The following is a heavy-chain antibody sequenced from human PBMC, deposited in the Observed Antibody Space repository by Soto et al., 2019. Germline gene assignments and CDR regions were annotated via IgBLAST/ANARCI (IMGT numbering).Heavy chain of an antibody. Sequence: PSETLSLTCAVYGGSFSGYYWSWIRQPPGKGLEWIGEINHSGSTNYNPSLKSRVTISVDTSKNQFSLKLSSVTAADTAVYYCARAGGYSGYDAIHWGQGTLVTVSS. CDR1: GGSFSGYY. J-gene: IGHJ4*02. V-gene: IGHV4-34*01. D-gene: IGHD5-12*01. CDR3: ARAGGYSGYDAIH. CDR2: INHSGST.